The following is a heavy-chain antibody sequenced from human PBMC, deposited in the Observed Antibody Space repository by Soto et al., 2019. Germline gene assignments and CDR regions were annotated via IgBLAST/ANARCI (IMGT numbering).Heavy chain of an antibody. CDR1: GGSVSSGSYY. J-gene: IGHJ4*02. CDR2: IYYSGST. V-gene: IGHV4-61*01. Sequence: PSETLSLTCTVSGGSVSSGSYYWSWIRQPPGKGLEWIGYIYYSGSTNYNPSLKSRVTISVDTSKNQFSLKLSSLTAADTAVYYCASRSSSGGSLSFDYWGQGXLVTVYS. D-gene: IGHD1-26*01. CDR3: ASRSSSGGSLSFDY.